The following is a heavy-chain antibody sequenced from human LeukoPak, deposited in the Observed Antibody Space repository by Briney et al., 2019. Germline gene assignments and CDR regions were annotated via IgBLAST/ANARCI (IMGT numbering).Heavy chain of an antibody. J-gene: IGHJ4*02. CDR1: GGSISSYY. D-gene: IGHD5-24*01. CDR2: MYSSGST. Sequence: SETLSLTCAVSGGSISSYYWNWIRQPAGKGLEWIGRMYSSGSTNYNPSLTSRVTMSVATSKNQFSLKLSSVTAADTAVYYCARRDALGWYFDYWGQGTLVTVSS. V-gene: IGHV4-4*07. CDR3: ARRDALGWYFDY.